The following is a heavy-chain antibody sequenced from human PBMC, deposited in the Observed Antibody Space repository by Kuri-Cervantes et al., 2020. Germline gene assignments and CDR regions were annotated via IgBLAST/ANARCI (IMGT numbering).Heavy chain of an antibody. CDR1: GYTFTSYD. CDR2: MNPNSGNT. CDR3: AKDFRGGAAAGPYYFDY. J-gene: IGHJ4*02. V-gene: IGHV1-8*01. Sequence: ASVKVSCKASGYTFTSYDINWVRQATGQGLEWMGWMNPNSGNTGYAQKFQGRVTMTRNTSISTAYMELSSLRAEDTALYYCAKDFRGGAAAGPYYFDYWGQGTLVTVSS. D-gene: IGHD6-13*01.